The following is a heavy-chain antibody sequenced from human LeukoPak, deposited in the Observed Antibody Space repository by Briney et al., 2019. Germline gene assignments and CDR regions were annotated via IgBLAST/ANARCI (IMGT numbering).Heavy chain of an antibody. J-gene: IGHJ6*02. CDR3: AKGGLGYCSSTSCQLYYYYGMDV. CDR1: GFTVSSNY. D-gene: IGHD2-2*01. Sequence: PGGSLRLSCAASGFTVSSNYMSWVRQAPGKGLEWVSAISGSGGSTYYADSVKGRFTISRDNSKNTLYLQMNSLRAEDTAVYYCAKGGLGYCSSTSCQLYYYYGMDVWGQGTTVTVSS. V-gene: IGHV3-23*01. CDR2: ISGSGGST.